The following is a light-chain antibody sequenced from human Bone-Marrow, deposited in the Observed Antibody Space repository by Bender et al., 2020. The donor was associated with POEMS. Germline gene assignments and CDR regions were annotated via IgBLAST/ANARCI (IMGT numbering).Light chain of an antibody. CDR2: DVS. CDR1: SSDVGSSSL. Sequence: QSALTQPASVSGSPGQAITISCTGTSSDVGSSSLVSWYQQHPGKAPKLMIYDVSKRPSGVPDRFSGSKSGNTASLTISGLQAEDEADYYCCSYAGSYTWVFGGGTKLTVL. J-gene: IGLJ3*02. CDR3: CSYAGSYTWV. V-gene: IGLV2-11*01.